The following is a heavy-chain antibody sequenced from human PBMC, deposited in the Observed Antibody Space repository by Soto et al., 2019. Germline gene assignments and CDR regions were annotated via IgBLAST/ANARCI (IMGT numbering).Heavy chain of an antibody. V-gene: IGHV3-66*01. Sequence: ESGGGLVQPGGSLRLSCAASGFTVSSKYMSWVRQAPGKGLEWVSLIQSGGPTYYADSVKGRFTISRDTSENTVHLQMDSLRAEDTAVYYCARDDVLCDGGRCYGVSLDVWGKGTTVTVSS. D-gene: IGHD2-15*01. CDR2: IQSGGPT. CDR1: GFTVSSKY. CDR3: ARDDVLCDGGRCYGVSLDV. J-gene: IGHJ6*04.